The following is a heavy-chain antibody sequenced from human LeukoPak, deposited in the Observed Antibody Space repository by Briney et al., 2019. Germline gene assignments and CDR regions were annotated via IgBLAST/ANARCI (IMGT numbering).Heavy chain of an antibody. D-gene: IGHD2-2*01. Sequence: ASVKVSCKASGYTFTSYYIHWVRQAPGQGLEWMGIINPSGGSTSYAQKFQGRVTMTRDMSTSTVYMELSSLRSDDTAVYYCARGVVVVPAATPTGYYYYMDVWGKGTTVTVSS. V-gene: IGHV1-46*01. CDR3: ARGVVVVPAATPTGYYYYMDV. CDR1: GYTFTSYY. CDR2: INPSGGST. J-gene: IGHJ6*03.